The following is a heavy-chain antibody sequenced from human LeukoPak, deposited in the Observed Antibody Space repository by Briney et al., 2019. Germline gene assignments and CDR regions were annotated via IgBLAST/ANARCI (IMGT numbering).Heavy chain of an antibody. CDR1: EFESTYFL. CDR3: AKDMSGEMATIFAY. CDR2: INHDGSER. J-gene: IGHJ4*02. V-gene: IGHV3-7*03. Sequence: GGSLRLSCVALEFESTYFLMTWVRRAPGKGLEWVANINHDGSERFYLDSVKGRFTISRDNAKNSLYLQMNSLRAEDTALYYCAKDMSGEMATIFAYWGQGTLVTVSS. D-gene: IGHD5-24*01.